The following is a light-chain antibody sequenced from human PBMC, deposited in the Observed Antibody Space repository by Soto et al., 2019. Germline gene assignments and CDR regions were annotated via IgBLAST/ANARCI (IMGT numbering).Light chain of an antibody. CDR1: QSVSSSY. CDR2: GAS. V-gene: IGKV3-20*01. Sequence: EIVLTQSPGTLSLSPGERASLSCRASQSVSSSYLAWYQQKPGQAPRLLIYGASTRATGIPARFSGSGSGTDFTLTISRLEPEDFAVYFCQQYGSSRGTFGQGTKVDIK. J-gene: IGKJ1*01. CDR3: QQYGSSRGT.